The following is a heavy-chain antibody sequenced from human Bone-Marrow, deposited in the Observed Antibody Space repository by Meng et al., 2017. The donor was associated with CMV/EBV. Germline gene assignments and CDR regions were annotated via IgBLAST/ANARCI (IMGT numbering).Heavy chain of an antibody. D-gene: IGHD2-2*01. Sequence: GESLKISCAASGFTFSSYAMHWVRQAPGKGLEWVAVISYDGSNKYYADSVKGRFTISRDNSKNTLYLQMNSLRAEDTAVYYCARGRVPAALFDYWGQGTLVTVSS. J-gene: IGHJ4*02. V-gene: IGHV3-30*04. CDR2: ISYDGSNK. CDR3: ARGRVPAALFDY. CDR1: GFTFSSYA.